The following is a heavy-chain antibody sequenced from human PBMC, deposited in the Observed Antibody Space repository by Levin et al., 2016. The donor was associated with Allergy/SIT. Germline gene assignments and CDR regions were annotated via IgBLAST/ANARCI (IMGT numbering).Heavy chain of an antibody. J-gene: IGHJ5*02. CDR1: GFTFSSYS. V-gene: IGHV3-21*01. Sequence: GGSLRLSCAASGFTFSSYSMNWVRQAPGKGLEWVSSISSSSSYIYYADSVKGRFTISRDNAKNSLYLQMNSLRAEDTAVYYCARDLGSGWYWFDPWGQGTLVTVSS. CDR2: ISSSSSYI. D-gene: IGHD6-19*01. CDR3: ARDLGSGWYWFDP.